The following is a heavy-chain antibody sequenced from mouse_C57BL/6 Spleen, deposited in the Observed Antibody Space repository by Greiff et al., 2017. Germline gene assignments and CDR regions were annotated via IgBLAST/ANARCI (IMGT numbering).Heavy chain of an antibody. Sequence: QVQLQQPGAELVKPGASVTLSCQASGYTFTSYWMHWVKQRPGQGLEWIGMIHPNSGSTNYNEKFKSKATLTVDKSSSTAYMQLSSLTSEDSAVYYCAREGDYDYDEGTWFAYWGQGTLVTVSA. D-gene: IGHD2-4*01. CDR3: AREGDYDYDEGTWFAY. CDR1: GYTFTSYW. V-gene: IGHV1-64*01. J-gene: IGHJ3*01. CDR2: IHPNSGST.